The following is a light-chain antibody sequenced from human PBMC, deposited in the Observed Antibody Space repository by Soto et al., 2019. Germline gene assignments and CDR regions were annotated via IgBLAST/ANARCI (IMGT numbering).Light chain of an antibody. CDR3: QQSYSTPLT. V-gene: IGKV1-39*01. Sequence: DIQMTQSPSSLSASVGDRVTITCRASQSISSYLNWYQQKPGKAPKILIYAASSLQSGVPSRFSGSGSGTDFTLTISSLQPEDFATYYCQQSYSTPLTCGGVTKVEIK. CDR2: AAS. CDR1: QSISSY. J-gene: IGKJ4*01.